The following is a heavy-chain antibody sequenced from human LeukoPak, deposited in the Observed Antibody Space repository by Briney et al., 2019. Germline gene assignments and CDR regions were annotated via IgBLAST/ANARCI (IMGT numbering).Heavy chain of an antibody. CDR1: GFTFSSYA. V-gene: IGHV3-23*01. D-gene: IGHD4-17*01. J-gene: IGHJ4*02. CDR2: ISGSGGST. CDR3: AKVLRGLAYYGDYSD. Sequence: TGGSLRLSCAASGFTFSSYAMTWVRQAPGKGLQWVSSISGSGGSTYYADSVKGRFTISKSNSKNTVYLQMNSLRAEDTAVYYCAKVLRGLAYYGDYSDWGQATLVTVSS.